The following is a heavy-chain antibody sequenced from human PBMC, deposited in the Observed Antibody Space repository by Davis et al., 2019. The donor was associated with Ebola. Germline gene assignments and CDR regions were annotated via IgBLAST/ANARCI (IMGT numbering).Heavy chain of an antibody. CDR2: IKQDGTEK. V-gene: IGHV3-7*01. CDR3: ARGADSERAVAEDY. Sequence: PGGSLRLSCTASGFTFSNYWMDWVRQAPGKGLEWVANIKQDGTEKYYLDSVKGRFTVSRDNTKNLLYLQMNSLRAEDTAVYYCARGADSERAVAEDYWGQGTLVTVSS. J-gene: IGHJ4*02. CDR1: GFTFSNYW. D-gene: IGHD6-19*01.